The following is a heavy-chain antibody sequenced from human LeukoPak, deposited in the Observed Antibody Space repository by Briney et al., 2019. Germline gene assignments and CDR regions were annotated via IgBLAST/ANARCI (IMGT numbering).Heavy chain of an antibody. CDR2: IVHSGST. D-gene: IGHD1-7*01. V-gene: IGHV4-4*08. J-gene: IGHJ4*02. CDR3: ARFQELELLTY. Sequence: SETLSLTCTVSGDSISSYYWSWIRQSPGKGLEWIGYIVHSGSTKYNLSLKSRVTISVDTSKNQFSLKLSSVTAADTAVYYCARFQELELLTYWGQGTLVTVSS. CDR1: GDSISSYY.